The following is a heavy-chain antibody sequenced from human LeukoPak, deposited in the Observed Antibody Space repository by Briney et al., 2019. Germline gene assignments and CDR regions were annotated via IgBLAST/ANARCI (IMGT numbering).Heavy chain of an antibody. V-gene: IGHV1-69*04. CDR1: GGTFSSYA. J-gene: IGHJ4*02. CDR2: IIPILGIA. D-gene: IGHD5-18*01. Sequence: ASVKVSCKASGGTFSSYAISWVRQAPGQGLEWMGRIIPILGIANYAQKFQGGVTITADKSTSTAYMELSSLRSEDTAVYYCARRPVDTAMVREIEYFDYWGQGTLVTVSS. CDR3: ARRPVDTAMVREIEYFDY.